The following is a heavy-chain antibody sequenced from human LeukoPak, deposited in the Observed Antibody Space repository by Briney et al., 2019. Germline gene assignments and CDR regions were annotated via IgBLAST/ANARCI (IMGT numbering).Heavy chain of an antibody. V-gene: IGHV1-2*02. D-gene: IGHD3-3*01. J-gene: IGHJ6*03. CDR2: INPNSGGT. CDR1: GYTFTGYY. CDR3: ARDASLRSAFLHYYYYMDV. Sequence: ASEKVSCKASGYTFTGYYMHWVRQAPGQGLEWMGWINPNSGGTNYAQKFQGRVTMTRDTSISTAYMELSRLRSDDTAVYYCARDASLRSAFLHYYYYMDVWGKGTTVTVSS.